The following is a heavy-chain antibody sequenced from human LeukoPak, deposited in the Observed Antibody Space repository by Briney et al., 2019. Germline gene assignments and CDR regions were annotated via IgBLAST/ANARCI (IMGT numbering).Heavy chain of an antibody. CDR3: ARLSYYGSGSYSDY. Sequence: GRSLRLSCAASGFTVSSNYMSWVRQAPGKGLEWVSVIYSGGSTYYADSVKGRFTISRHNSKNTLYLQMNSLRAEDTALYYCARLSYYGSGSYSDYWGQGTLVTVSS. CDR1: GFTVSSNY. V-gene: IGHV3-53*04. CDR2: IYSGGST. D-gene: IGHD3-10*01. J-gene: IGHJ4*02.